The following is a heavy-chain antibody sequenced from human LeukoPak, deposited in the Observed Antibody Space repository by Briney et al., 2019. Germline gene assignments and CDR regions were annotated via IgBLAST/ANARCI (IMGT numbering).Heavy chain of an antibody. CDR2: IIDNGGST. Sequence: PGGSLRLSCAASGFTFSSYGMHWVRQAPGKGLEWVSAIIDNGGSTYYADSVKGRFTISRDNSKNTLYLQMNSLRAEDTAVYYCAKDYYGSGSYYTQGHDYWGQGTLVTVSS. CDR1: GFTFSSYG. J-gene: IGHJ4*02. CDR3: AKDYYGSGSYYTQGHDY. D-gene: IGHD3-10*01. V-gene: IGHV3-23*01.